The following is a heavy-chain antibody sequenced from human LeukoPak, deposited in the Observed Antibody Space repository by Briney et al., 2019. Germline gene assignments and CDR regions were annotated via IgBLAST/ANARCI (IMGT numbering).Heavy chain of an antibody. CDR3: ARDPGYSSGWYLVVPAAGLDY. CDR2: INPNSGGT. V-gene: IGHV1-2*02. Sequence: ASVKVSCKASGYTFTGYYMHWVRQAPGQGLEWMGWINPNSGGTNSAQKFQGRVTMTRDTSISTAYMELSRLRSDDTAVYYCARDPGYSSGWYLVVPAAGLDYWGQGTLVTVSS. D-gene: IGHD6-19*01. J-gene: IGHJ4*02. CDR1: GYTFTGYY.